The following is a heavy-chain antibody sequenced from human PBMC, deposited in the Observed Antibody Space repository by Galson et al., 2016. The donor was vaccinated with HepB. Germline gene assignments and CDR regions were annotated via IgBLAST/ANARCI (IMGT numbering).Heavy chain of an antibody. CDR1: GFTFSSYA. D-gene: IGHD6-19*01. J-gene: IGHJ3*02. V-gene: IGHV3-23*01. CDR2: ISGSSSSI. CDR3: AKDRASRLSSRGWLTNDALDI. Sequence: SLRLSCAASGFTFSSYALNWVRQAPGKGLEWVSVISGSSSSIYYADSVKGRFTVSRDNSKSTLYLQMNSLRVDDTALYYCAKDRASRLSSRGWLTNDALDIWGQGTMVTVSS.